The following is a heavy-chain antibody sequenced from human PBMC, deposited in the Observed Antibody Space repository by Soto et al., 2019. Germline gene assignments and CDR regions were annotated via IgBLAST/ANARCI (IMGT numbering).Heavy chain of an antibody. D-gene: IGHD4-17*01. CDR3: ARESHDYGDYDCFDP. CDR2: ISSNGGST. Sequence: GGSLRLSCAASGFTFSSYAVHWFRQAPGKGLEYASAISSNGGSTYYANSVKGRFTISRDNPKNTLYLQMGSLRAEDMAVYYCARESHDYGDYDCFDPWGQRTLVTVSS. CDR1: GFTFSSYA. V-gene: IGHV3-64*01. J-gene: IGHJ5*02.